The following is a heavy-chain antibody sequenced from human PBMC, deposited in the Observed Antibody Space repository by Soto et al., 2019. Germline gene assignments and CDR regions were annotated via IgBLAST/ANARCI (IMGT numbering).Heavy chain of an antibody. CDR2: INPNSGGT. D-gene: IGHD3-10*01. J-gene: IGHJ5*02. CDR3: ASWAGRRWFGELSPNWFDP. Sequence: GASVKVSCKASGYTFTGYYMHWVRQAPGQGLEWMGWINPNSGGTNYAQKFQGRVTMTRDTSISTAYMELSRLRSDDTAVYYCASWAGRRWFGELSPNWFDPWGQGTLVTVSS. CDR1: GYTFTGYY. V-gene: IGHV1-2*02.